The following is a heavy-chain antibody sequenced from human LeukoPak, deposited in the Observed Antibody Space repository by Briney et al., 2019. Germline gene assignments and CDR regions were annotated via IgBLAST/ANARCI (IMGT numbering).Heavy chain of an antibody. CDR3: ARRGFTYYYDSSGYYYGYYFDY. CDR2: IYYSGST. Sequence: PSETLSLTCTVSGGSISSSSYYWGWIRQPPGKGLEWIGSIYYSGSTYYNPSLKSRVTISVDTSKNQFSLKLSSVTAADTAVYYCARRGFTYYYDSSGYYYGYYFDYWGRGTLVTVSS. CDR1: GGSISSSSYY. J-gene: IGHJ4*02. V-gene: IGHV4-39*01. D-gene: IGHD3-22*01.